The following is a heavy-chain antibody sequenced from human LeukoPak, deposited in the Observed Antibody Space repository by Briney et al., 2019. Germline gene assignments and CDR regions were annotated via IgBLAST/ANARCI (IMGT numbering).Heavy chain of an antibody. V-gene: IGHV1-18*04. D-gene: IGHD6-13*01. CDR2: ISAYNGNT. CDR3: ATGSSWYRGGAFDI. J-gene: IGHJ3*02. Sequence: ASVKVSCKASGYTFTSYYMHWVRQAPGQGLEWMGWISAYNGNTNYAQKLQGRVTMTTDTSTSTAYMELRSLRSDDTAVYYCATGSSWYRGGAFDIWGQGTMVTVSS. CDR1: GYTFTSYY.